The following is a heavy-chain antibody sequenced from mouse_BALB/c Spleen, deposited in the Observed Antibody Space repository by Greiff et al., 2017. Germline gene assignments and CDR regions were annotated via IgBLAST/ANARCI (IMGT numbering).Heavy chain of an antibody. Sequence: LVESGPELVKPGASVKISCKASGYTFTDYYINWVKQKPGQGLEWIGWIYPGSGNTKYNEKFKGKATLTVDTSSSTAYMQLSSLTSEDTAVYFCARMGGNYGFDYWGQGTTLTVSS. D-gene: IGHD2-1*01. J-gene: IGHJ2*01. CDR1: GYTFTDYY. V-gene: IGHV1-84*02. CDR3: ARMGGNYGFDY. CDR2: IYPGSGNT.